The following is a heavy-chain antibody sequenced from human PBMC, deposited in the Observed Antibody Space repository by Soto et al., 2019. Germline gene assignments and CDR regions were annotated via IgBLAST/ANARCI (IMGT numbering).Heavy chain of an antibody. CDR1: GYTFTSYG. CDR3: ARFDWLSAWFDP. Sequence: QLHLVQSGDAVRKPGASVEVSCKASGYTFTSYGISWLRQAPGQGLAWMGWINTLNGDTRYAEKFQGRVTMTTETSLSTAYMELRGLRPDDTAVYYCARFDWLSAWFDPWGQGTLVTVSS. J-gene: IGHJ5*02. CDR2: INTLNGDT. D-gene: IGHD3-9*01. V-gene: IGHV1-18*01.